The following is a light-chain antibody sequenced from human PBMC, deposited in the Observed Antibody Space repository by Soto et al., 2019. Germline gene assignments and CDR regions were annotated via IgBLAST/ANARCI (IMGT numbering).Light chain of an antibody. V-gene: IGLV2-14*01. J-gene: IGLJ1*01. CDR1: SSDVGTYNY. CDR3: SSYSTTNAPYV. Sequence: QSALTQPASVSGSPGQSITISCTGTSSDVGTYNYVSWYQQLPGKAPKLMIYEVSNRPSGVSNRFSGSKSGNTASLTISGLQAEDEADYYCSSYSTTNAPYVFGTGTQLTVL. CDR2: EVS.